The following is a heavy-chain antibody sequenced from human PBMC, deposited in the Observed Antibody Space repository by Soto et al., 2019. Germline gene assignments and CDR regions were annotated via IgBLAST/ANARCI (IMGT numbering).Heavy chain of an antibody. Sequence: QVQLQQWGAGLLKPSETLSLTCTVYGGSFSTYYWSWIRHPPGKGLEWIGEINHSGNTNYNPSLMGRVTMSFDTSKNQFCLKLSSVTAADAAVYYCTGPYPYYFDSWGQGTLVTVSS. V-gene: IGHV4-34*01. J-gene: IGHJ4*02. CDR3: TGPYPYYFDS. CDR2: INHSGNT. CDR1: GGSFSTYY.